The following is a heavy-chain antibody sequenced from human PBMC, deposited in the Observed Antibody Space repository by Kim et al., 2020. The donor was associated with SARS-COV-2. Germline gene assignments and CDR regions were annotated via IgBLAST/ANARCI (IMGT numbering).Heavy chain of an antibody. CDR2: VSAYNNDT. Sequence: ASVKVSCKASGYNFNSYGLNWVRQAPGRGLEWMGWVSAYNNDTKYLRKFQGRITMTTDASTSTAYMELRSLRSDDAAVYYCARTLEWGYSYGFSLSPLYYWGQGTLVTVSS. CDR1: GYNFNSYG. D-gene: IGHD5-18*01. J-gene: IGHJ4*02. V-gene: IGHV1-18*01. CDR3: ARTLEWGYSYGFSLSPLYY.